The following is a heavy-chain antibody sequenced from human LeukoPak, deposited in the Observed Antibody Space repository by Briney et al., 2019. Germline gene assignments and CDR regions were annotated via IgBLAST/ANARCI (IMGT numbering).Heavy chain of an antibody. J-gene: IGHJ6*03. CDR1: GFTFTNHA. CDR3: ARAGVIRYVGWLINYYMDV. CDR2: ISGNGGST. Sequence: VGSLRLSCAASGFTFTNHAMQWVRQAPGKGLEYVSAISGNGGSTYYANSVKGRFTISRDNSKNTVSLHMDSLRSEDMAVYYCARAGVIRYVGWLINYYMDVWGKGTTVTVSS. D-gene: IGHD3-9*01. V-gene: IGHV3-64*01.